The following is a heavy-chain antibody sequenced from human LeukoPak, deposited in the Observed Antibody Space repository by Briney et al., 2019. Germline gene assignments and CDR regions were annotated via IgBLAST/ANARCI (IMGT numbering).Heavy chain of an antibody. CDR3: ARMGDGYNQYYFDC. V-gene: IGHV1-69*05. CDR1: GGTFSSYA. Sequence: ASVKVSCKASGGTFSSYAISWVRQAPGQGLEWMGGIIPIFGTANYAQKFQGRVTITTDESTSTAYMELSSLRSEDTAVYYCARMGDGYNQYYFDCWGQGTLVTVSS. D-gene: IGHD5-24*01. J-gene: IGHJ4*02. CDR2: IIPIFGTA.